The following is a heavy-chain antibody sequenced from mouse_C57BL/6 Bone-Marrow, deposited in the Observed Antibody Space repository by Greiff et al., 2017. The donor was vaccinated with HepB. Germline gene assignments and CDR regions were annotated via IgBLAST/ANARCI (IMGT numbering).Heavy chain of an antibody. V-gene: IGHV7-1*01. CDR3: ARDGEGYYGSSYWYFDV. D-gene: IGHD1-1*01. Sequence: EVKVVESGGGLVQSGRSLRLSCATSGFTFSDFYMEWVRQAPGKGLEWIAASRNKANDYTTEYSASVKGRFIVSRDTSQSILYLQMNALRAEDTAIYYCARDGEGYYGSSYWYFDVWGTGTTVTVSS. J-gene: IGHJ1*03. CDR1: GFTFSDFY. CDR2: SRNKANDYTT.